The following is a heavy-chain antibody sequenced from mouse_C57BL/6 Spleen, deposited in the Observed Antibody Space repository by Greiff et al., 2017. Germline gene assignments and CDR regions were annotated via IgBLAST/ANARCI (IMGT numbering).Heavy chain of an antibody. D-gene: IGHD3-3*01. V-gene: IGHV1-15*01. Sequence: VQLQQSGAELVRPGASVTLSCKASGYTFTDYEMHWVKQTPVHGLEWIGAIDPETGGTAYNQKFKGKAILTADKSSSTAYMELRSLTSEDSAVYYCKRGTRIGAMDYWGQGASVTVSS. CDR1: GYTFTDYE. CDR3: KRGTRIGAMDY. CDR2: IDPETGGT. J-gene: IGHJ4*01.